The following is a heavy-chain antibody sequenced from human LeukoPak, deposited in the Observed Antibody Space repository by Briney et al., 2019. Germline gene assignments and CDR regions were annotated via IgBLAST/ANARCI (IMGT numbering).Heavy chain of an antibody. V-gene: IGHV4-38-2*02. D-gene: IGHD3-3*01. CDR3: ARGRITIFGVVTYFDY. CDR1: GYSISSGYY. Sequence: SETLSLTCTVSGYSISSGYYWGWIRQPPGKGLEWIGSIYHSGSTYYNPSLKSRVTISVDTSKNQFSLKLSSVTAADTAVYYCARGRITIFGVVTYFDYWGQGTLVTVSS. J-gene: IGHJ4*02. CDR2: IYHSGST.